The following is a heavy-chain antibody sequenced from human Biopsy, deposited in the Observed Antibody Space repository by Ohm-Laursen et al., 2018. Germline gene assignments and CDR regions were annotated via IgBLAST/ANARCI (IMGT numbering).Heavy chain of an antibody. V-gene: IGHV4-39*01. CDR1: GDSIATFNYY. CDR2: IFYSGTT. J-gene: IGHJ4*02. D-gene: IGHD3-10*01. CDR3: ARIYFYGLGSSDYFFDS. Sequence: PSQTLSLTWPVSGDSIATFNYYWGWVRQPPGKGLEWLATIFYSGTTYFSRTLESRLTISQDTSSNQFSLRLKYVTAADTGVYYCARIYFYGLGSSDYFFDSWGQGTLVTVSS.